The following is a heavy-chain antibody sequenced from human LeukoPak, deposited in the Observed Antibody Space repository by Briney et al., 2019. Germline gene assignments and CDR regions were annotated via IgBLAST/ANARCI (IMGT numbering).Heavy chain of an antibody. CDR3: AKDLLGYCSSTSCFFDY. Sequence: GGSLRLSCAASGFTFSSYAMSWVRQAPGKGLEWVSAISGSGGSTYYADSVKGRFTISRDNSKNTLYLQMNSLRAEDTAVYYCAKDLLGYCSSTSCFFDYWGQGTLVTVSS. CDR2: ISGSGGST. D-gene: IGHD2-2*01. CDR1: GFTFSSYA. V-gene: IGHV3-23*01. J-gene: IGHJ4*02.